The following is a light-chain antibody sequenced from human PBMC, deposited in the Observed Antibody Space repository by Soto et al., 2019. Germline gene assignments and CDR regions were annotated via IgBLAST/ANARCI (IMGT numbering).Light chain of an antibody. CDR1: QSVSSN. J-gene: IGKJ1*01. CDR3: QQYNNWPRT. CDR2: GAS. Sequence: DIVMTQSPDSLAVSLGERATLSCRASQSVSSNLAWYQQKPGQAPRLLXYGASTRSTGIPARFSGSGSGTEFTLTISSLQSEDFEVYYCQQYNNWPRTFGQGTKVDIK. V-gene: IGKV3-15*01.